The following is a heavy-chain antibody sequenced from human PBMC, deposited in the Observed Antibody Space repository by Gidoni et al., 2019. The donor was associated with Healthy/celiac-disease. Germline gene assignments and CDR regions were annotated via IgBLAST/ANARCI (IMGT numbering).Heavy chain of an antibody. D-gene: IGHD3-22*01. CDR1: GATFSSYT. Sequence: QVQLVQSGAEVKKPGSLVKLSCNAPGATFSSYTSSWVRQAPGQGLEWMGRIIPILGIANYAKKFQGRVTITADKSTSTAYMELSSLRSEDTAVYYCSYYYDSSGYWANWGQGTLVTVSS. CDR3: SYYYDSSGYWAN. V-gene: IGHV1-69*02. J-gene: IGHJ4*02. CDR2: IIPILGIA.